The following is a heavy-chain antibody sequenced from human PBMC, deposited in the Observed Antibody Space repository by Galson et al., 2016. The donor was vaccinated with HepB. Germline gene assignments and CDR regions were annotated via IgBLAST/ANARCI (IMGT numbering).Heavy chain of an antibody. CDR1: GGSISRFS. V-gene: IGHV4-59*12. CDR2: VYYSGVT. D-gene: IGHD2-21*02. CDR3: ARERDCGGDCYPGGADFDY. J-gene: IGHJ4*02. Sequence: SETLSLTCSVSGGSISRFSWNWIRQSPEKGLEWIGTVYYSGVTYYNPSLRSRATVSVDTPKNQFSLKLTSVTAADTAVYYCARERDCGGDCYPGGADFDYWGRGTLVTVSA.